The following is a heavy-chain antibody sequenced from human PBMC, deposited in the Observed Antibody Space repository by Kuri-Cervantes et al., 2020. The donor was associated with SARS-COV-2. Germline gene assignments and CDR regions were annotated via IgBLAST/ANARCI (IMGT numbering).Heavy chain of an antibody. CDR1: SGSISSHY. D-gene: IGHD4/OR15-4a*01. CDR2: IYYSGST. V-gene: IGHV4-59*11. CDR3: ARDPNANHNNWFDP. J-gene: IGHJ5*02. Sequence: ESLKISCTVSSGSISSHYWSWIRQPPGKGLEWIGYIYYSGSTSYNPSLKSRVTISLDTSKSQFSLKLSSVTAAGTAVYYCARDPNANHNNWFDPWGQGTLVTVSS.